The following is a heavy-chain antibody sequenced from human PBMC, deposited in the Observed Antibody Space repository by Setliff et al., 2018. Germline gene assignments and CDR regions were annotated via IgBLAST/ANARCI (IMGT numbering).Heavy chain of an antibody. CDR2: VYYSGTT. CDR1: RDSLSNY. V-gene: IGHV4-59*04. J-gene: IGHJ2*01. D-gene: IGHD1-7*01. Sequence: PSETLSLTCTISRDSLSNYWIRQAPGKGLEWIASVYYSGTTYYNPSLESRVTMSVDTSKNQFSLNLSSVSAADTAVYYCARTFTGRYFDLWGRGTLVTVSS. CDR3: ARTFTGRYFDL.